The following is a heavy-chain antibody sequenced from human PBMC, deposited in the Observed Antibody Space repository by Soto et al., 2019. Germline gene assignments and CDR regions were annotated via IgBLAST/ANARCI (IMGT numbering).Heavy chain of an antibody. J-gene: IGHJ4*02. D-gene: IGHD6-19*01. V-gene: IGHV4-34*01. CDR1: GGSFSGYY. CDR3: ARGEHQKIIAVAGTNFDY. Sequence: PSGTLALTCAVYGGSFSGYYCGGIRQPPGKGLEWIGEINHSGSTNYNPSLKSRVTISVDTSKNQFSLKLSSVTAADTAVYYCARGEHQKIIAVAGTNFDYWGQGTQVTVSS. CDR2: INHSGST.